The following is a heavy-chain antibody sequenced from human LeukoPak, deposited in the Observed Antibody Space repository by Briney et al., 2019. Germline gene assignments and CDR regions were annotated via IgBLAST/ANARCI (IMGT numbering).Heavy chain of an antibody. V-gene: IGHV1-2*06. Sequence: GRSLRLSCAASGFTFSSYAMHWVRQAPGKGLEWMGRINCITGDTRSAQKFQGRVTMTRDTSISTAYMQLSSLRSDDTAVYYCAREIAATGAAVDYWGQGILVTVSS. CDR2: INCITGDT. D-gene: IGHD6-13*01. CDR3: AREIAATGAAVDY. J-gene: IGHJ4*02. CDR1: GFTFSSYA.